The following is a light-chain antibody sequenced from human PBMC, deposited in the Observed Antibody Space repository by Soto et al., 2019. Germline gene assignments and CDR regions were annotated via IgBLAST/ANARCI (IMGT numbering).Light chain of an antibody. V-gene: IGLV2-8*01. Sequence: QSALTQPPSESGSPGQSVTISCTGTSSDVGGYNYVSWYQQYPGRAPKLMIYEVTKRPSGVPDRFSGSKSGNTASLTVSGLQAEDEADCYCSSYAASNNFYFVFGGGTKLTVL. CDR1: SSDVGGYNY. CDR3: SSYAASNNFYFV. J-gene: IGLJ3*02. CDR2: EVT.